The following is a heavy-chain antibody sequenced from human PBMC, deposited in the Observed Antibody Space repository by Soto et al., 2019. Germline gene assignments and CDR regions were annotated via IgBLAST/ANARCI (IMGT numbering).Heavy chain of an antibody. Sequence: ASVKVSCKASGYFFTSYSMHWVRQAPRQGLEWMGVINPSVGSTSHAQKFQGRVTMTRDTSTSTVYMELSSLRSEDTAVYYCVRESAGRSDFESSGDFDSWGQGTLVTVSS. J-gene: IGHJ4*02. D-gene: IGHD3-22*01. CDR2: INPSVGST. CDR3: VRESAGRSDFESSGDFDS. V-gene: IGHV1-46*01. CDR1: GYFFTSYS.